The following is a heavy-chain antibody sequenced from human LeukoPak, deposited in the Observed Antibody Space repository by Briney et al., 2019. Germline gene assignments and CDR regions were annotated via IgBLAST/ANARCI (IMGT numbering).Heavy chain of an antibody. J-gene: IGHJ3*02. CDR3: ARDRFGGYGALDI. V-gene: IGHV4-59*01. Sequence: KPSETLSLTCTVSGGSISSYYWSWIRQPPGKGLEWIGYIYYSGNTNYNPSLKSRVTISVDTSKNQFSLKLISVTAADTAVYYCARDRFGGYGALDIWGQGTMVTVSS. CDR1: GGSISSYY. CDR2: IYYSGNT. D-gene: IGHD3-22*01.